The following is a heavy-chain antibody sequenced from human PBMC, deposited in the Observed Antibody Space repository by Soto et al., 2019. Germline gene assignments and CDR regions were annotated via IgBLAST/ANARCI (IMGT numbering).Heavy chain of an antibody. CDR1: DLTVRLPQ. J-gene: IGHJ4*02. V-gene: IGHV3-53*01. D-gene: IGHD6-6*01. Sequence: PWGSLGLSCAFADLTVRLPQMIWVRQAPGKGLQWVSVIYSGGSTYYAHAVKGRFTISRGISENTVSLELDKLTVDDTAVYYCARAREPEYSSSIFFDYWGRGTLVTVSS. CDR2: IYSGGST. CDR3: ARAREPEYSSSIFFDY.